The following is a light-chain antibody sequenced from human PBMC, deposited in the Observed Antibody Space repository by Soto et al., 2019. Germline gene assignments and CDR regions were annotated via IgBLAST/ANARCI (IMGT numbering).Light chain of an antibody. CDR1: SSDVGAYNS. CDR3: RSSAPESTYV. V-gene: IGLV2-23*01. Sequence: QSSLSQPASLSGSPGQSVTISCTGTSSDVGAYNSVSWYQQHPDKAPQLMIYKGTQRPSGVSNRFSGSTSGNAASLTISGLQAGDEADYFCRSSAPESTYVFGTGTKVTVL. CDR2: KGT. J-gene: IGLJ1*01.